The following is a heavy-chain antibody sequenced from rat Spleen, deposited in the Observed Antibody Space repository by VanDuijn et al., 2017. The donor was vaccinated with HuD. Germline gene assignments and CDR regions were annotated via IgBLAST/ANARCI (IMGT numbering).Heavy chain of an antibody. D-gene: IGHD1-9*01. Sequence: EVQLVESGGGLVQPGRSLKLSCVASGFTFNNYWMTWIRQAPGKGLEWVASITNASGRTYYRDSVKGRFTISRDNAKSTLYLQLDSLRSEDTATYYCTTGDYGYTRLFAYWGQGTLVTVSS. CDR1: GFTFNNYW. CDR2: ITNASGRT. V-gene: IGHV5-31*01. CDR3: TTGDYGYTRLFAY. J-gene: IGHJ3*01.